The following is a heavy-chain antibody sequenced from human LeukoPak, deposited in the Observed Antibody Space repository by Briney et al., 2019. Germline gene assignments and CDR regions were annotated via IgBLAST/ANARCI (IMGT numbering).Heavy chain of an antibody. Sequence: PGGSLRLSCAASGFTVRSYYMAWVRQAPGKGLEWVSRINSDGSSTSYADSVKGRFTISRDNAKNTLYLQMNSLRAEDTAVYYCARDIGSPYYYGMDVWGQGTTVTVSS. J-gene: IGHJ6*02. V-gene: IGHV3-74*01. CDR3: ARDIGSPYYYGMDV. CDR2: INSDGSST. D-gene: IGHD2-15*01. CDR1: GFTVRSYY.